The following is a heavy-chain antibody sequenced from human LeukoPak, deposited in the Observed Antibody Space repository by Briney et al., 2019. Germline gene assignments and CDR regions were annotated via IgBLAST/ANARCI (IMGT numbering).Heavy chain of an antibody. D-gene: IGHD5-12*01. J-gene: IGHJ4*02. V-gene: IGHV4-34*01. Sequence: SETLSLTCAVYGGSFSGYYWSWIRQPPGKGLEWIGEINHSGSTNYNPSLKSRVTISVDTSKNQFSLKLSSVTAADTAVYYCATGAVDIVATAELDYWGQGTLVAVSS. CDR1: GGSFSGYY. CDR3: ATGAVDIVATAELDY. CDR2: INHSGST.